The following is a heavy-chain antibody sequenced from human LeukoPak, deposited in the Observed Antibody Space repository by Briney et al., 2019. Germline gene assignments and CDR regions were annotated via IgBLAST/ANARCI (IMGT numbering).Heavy chain of an antibody. CDR3: ARGYHSSGYYRMKYYFDY. CDR2: IYHSGST. Sequence: PSQTLSLTCAVSGGSISSGGYSWSWLRQPPGKGLEWIGYIYHSGSTYYNPSLKSRVTISVDTSKNQFSLKLSSVTAADTAVYYCARGYHSSGYYRMKYYFDYWGQGTLVTVSS. J-gene: IGHJ4*02. V-gene: IGHV4-30-2*01. CDR1: GGSISSGGYS. D-gene: IGHD3-22*01.